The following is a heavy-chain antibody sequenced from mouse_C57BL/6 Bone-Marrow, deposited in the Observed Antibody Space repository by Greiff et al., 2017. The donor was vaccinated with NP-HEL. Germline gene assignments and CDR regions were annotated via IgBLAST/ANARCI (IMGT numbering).Heavy chain of an antibody. Sequence: VQLQQSGAELVRPGASVTLSCKASGYTFTDYEMHWVKQTPVHGLEWIGAIDPETGGTAYNQKFKGKAILTADKSSSTAYMELRSLTSEDSAVYYCTSLITTVVAKWYFDVWGTGTTVTVSS. CDR1: GYTFTDYE. CDR3: TSLITTVVAKWYFDV. V-gene: IGHV1-15*01. D-gene: IGHD1-1*01. CDR2: IDPETGGT. J-gene: IGHJ1*03.